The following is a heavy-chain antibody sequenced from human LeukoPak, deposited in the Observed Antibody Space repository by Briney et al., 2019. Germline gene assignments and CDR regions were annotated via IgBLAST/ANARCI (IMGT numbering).Heavy chain of an antibody. V-gene: IGHV4-59*08. CDR3: ARHADERVSGYYLADDNHFFDF. CDR2: IYYSGST. CDR1: GGSISSYY. Sequence: SETLSLTWAVPGGSISSYYWSWFGQPPGKGLEWIGYIYYSGSTNYNPSLKSRVTISVDTSKNQFSLKLSSVTAADTAVYYCARHADERVSGYYLADDNHFFDFWGQGTLVTVSS. D-gene: IGHD3-22*01. J-gene: IGHJ4*02.